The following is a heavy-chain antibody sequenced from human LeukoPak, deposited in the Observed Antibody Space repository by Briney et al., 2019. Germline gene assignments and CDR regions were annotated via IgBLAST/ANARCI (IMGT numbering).Heavy chain of an antibody. CDR3: ANSPLGYNTN. CDR2: ISSSSSST. CDR1: GFSFSSYS. J-gene: IGHJ4*02. Sequence: GGSLRLSCAASGFSFSSYSMHWVRQAPGKGLEWVASISSSSSSTNYADSVKGRFTISRDDAKKSLYLQMRTLRAEDTAVYYCANSPLGYNTNWGQGTLVTVSS. V-gene: IGHV3-21*04. D-gene: IGHD5-24*01.